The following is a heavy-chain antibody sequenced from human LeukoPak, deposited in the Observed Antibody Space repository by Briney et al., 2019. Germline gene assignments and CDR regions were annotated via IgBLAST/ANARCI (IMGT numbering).Heavy chain of an antibody. V-gene: IGHV4-34*01. Sequence: SETLSLTCAVYGGSFSGYYWSWIRQPPGKGLEWIGEINHSGSTNYNPSLKSRVTISVDTSKNQFSLKLSSVTAADTAVYYCARFELLWFGEFIYDAFDIWGQGTMVTVSS. D-gene: IGHD3-10*01. J-gene: IGHJ3*02. CDR1: GGSFSGYY. CDR3: ARFELLWFGEFIYDAFDI. CDR2: INHSGST.